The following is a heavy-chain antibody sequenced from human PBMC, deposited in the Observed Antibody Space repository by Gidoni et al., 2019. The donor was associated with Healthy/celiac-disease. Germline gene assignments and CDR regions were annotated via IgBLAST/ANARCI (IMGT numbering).Heavy chain of an antibody. D-gene: IGHD6-13*01. J-gene: IGHJ5*02. CDR3: ARDLDGSWYGKNWFDP. V-gene: IGHV4-39*07. CDR2: IYYSGST. Sequence: QLQLQEWGPGLVKPSETLSLTCTVSGGSISSSSYYWGWIRQPPGKGLEWIGSIYYSGSTYYNPSLKSRVTISVDTSKNQFSLKLSSVTAADTAVYYCARDLDGSWYGKNWFDPWGQGTLVTVSS. CDR1: GGSISSSSYY.